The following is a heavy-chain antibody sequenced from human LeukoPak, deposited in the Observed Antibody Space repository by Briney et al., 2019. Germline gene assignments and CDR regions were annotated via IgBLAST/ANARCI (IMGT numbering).Heavy chain of an antibody. CDR1: GGTFSSYA. Sequence: WASVKVSCKASGGTFSSYAISWVRQAPGQGLEWMGWISAYNGNTNYAQKLQGRVTMTTDTSTSTAYMELRSLRSDDTAVYYCARDRGYSGYGAEDWGQGTLVTVSS. CDR3: ARDRGYSGYGAED. J-gene: IGHJ4*02. V-gene: IGHV1-18*01. CDR2: ISAYNGNT. D-gene: IGHD5-12*01.